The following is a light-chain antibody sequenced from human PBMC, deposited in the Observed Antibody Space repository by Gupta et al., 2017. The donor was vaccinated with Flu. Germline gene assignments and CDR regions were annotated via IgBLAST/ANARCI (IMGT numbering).Light chain of an antibody. CDR2: QDI. Sequence: SYELTQPPSVSVSPGQTASITCSGDKLGDKYACWYQQKPCQSPVLVIYQDIKRPSGTPERFSGSNSGNRASLTISGTQAMDKADYYCQAWDSSTVVFGGGTKLTVL. CDR1: KLGDKY. CDR3: QAWDSSTVV. J-gene: IGLJ2*01. V-gene: IGLV3-1*01.